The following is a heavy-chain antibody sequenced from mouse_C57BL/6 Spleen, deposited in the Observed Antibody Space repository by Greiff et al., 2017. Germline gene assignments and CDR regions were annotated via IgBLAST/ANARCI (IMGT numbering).Heavy chain of an antibody. CDR2: IYPGSGNT. D-gene: IGHD3-2*02. V-gene: IGHV1-76*01. Sequence: VQLQQSGAELVRPGASVKLSCKASGYTFTDYYINWVKQRPGQGLEWIARIYPGSGNTYYNEKFKGKATLTAEKSSSTAYMQLSSLTSEDSAVYFCARGEAGDWYFDVWGTGTTVTVSS. J-gene: IGHJ1*03. CDR3: ARGEAGDWYFDV. CDR1: GYTFTDYY.